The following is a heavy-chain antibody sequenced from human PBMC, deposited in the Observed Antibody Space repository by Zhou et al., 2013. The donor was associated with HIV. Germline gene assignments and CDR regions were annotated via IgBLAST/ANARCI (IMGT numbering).Heavy chain of an antibody. Sequence: QVQLVQSGAEVKKPGSSVKVSCKASGGTFSSFAFSWVRQAPGQGLEWMGGIIPVYGATNYVQKFQGRVTITTDESTSTVYMELSSLRSEDTAVYYCARDMALRYSDYYYGMDVWGQGTTVTV. V-gene: IGHV1-69*05. CDR2: IIPVYGAT. D-gene: IGHD3-9*01. J-gene: IGHJ6*02. CDR3: ARDMALRYSDYYYGMDV. CDR1: GGTFSSFA.